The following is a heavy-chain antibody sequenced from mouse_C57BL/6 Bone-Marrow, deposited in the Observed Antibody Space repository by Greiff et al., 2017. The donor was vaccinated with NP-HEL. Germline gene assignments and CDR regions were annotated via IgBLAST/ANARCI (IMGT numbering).Heavy chain of an antibody. V-gene: IGHV10-1*01. CDR1: GFSFNTYA. J-gene: IGHJ3*01. Sequence: DVHLVESGGGLVQPKGSLKLSCAASGFSFNTYAMNWVRQAPGKGLEWVARIRSKSNNYATYYADSVKDRFTISRDDSESMLYLQMNNLKTEDTAMYYCVRGSGFAYWGQGTLVTVSA. CDR3: VRGSGFAY. CDR2: IRSKSNNYAT.